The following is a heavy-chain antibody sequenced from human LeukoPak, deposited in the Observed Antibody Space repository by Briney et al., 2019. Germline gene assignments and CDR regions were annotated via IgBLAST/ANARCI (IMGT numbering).Heavy chain of an antibody. CDR2: IYTSGST. CDR1: GGSISSGSYY. D-gene: IGHD1-26*01. V-gene: IGHV4-61*02. J-gene: IGHJ4*02. CDR3: AREKLLAYDY. Sequence: SQTLSLTCTVSGGSISSGSYYWSWIRQPAGKGLEWIGRIYTSGSTNYNPSLKSRVITSVDTSKNQFSLKLSSVTAADTAVYYCAREKLLAYDYWGQGTLVTVSS.